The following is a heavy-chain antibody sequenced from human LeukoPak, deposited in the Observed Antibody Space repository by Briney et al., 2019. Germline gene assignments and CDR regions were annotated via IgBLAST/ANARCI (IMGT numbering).Heavy chain of an antibody. D-gene: IGHD5-12*01. Sequence: GGSLRLSCAASGFSFSTYWMSWVCQAPGKGLEWVANIKQDGSERYYVDSVKGRFTISRDNSKNTLYLQMNSLRAEDTAVYYCAKDGVYSGYDYRSYWGQGTLVTVSS. CDR3: AKDGVYSGYDYRSY. CDR2: IKQDGSER. CDR1: GFSFSTYW. V-gene: IGHV3-7*05. J-gene: IGHJ4*02.